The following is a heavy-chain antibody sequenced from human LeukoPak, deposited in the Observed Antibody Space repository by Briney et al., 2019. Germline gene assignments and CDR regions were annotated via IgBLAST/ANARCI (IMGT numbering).Heavy chain of an antibody. CDR1: GYTFTGYH. CDR3: ARDLTGDLYTFFDY. CDR2: IQSDSGDT. V-gene: IGHV1-2*02. J-gene: IGHJ4*02. Sequence: ASVKVSCKTTGYTFTGYHVHWVRQAPGQGLEWMAWIQSDSGDTNYAQKFQGRVTVTRDKFTRTSYIEVDRLSSDDTAVHYCARDLTGDLYTFFDYWGQGTLVTVSS. D-gene: IGHD3-16*02.